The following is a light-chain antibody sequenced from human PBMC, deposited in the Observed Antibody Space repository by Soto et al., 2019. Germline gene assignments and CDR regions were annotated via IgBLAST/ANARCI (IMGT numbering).Light chain of an antibody. Sequence: EIVLTQSPDTMSLSPGERATLSCRASQSVSSSYLAWYQQKPGQAPRLLIYGASSRATGIPDRFSGSGSGTDFTLTIRRLESEDFEVYYCQQYHSSPQLTFGGGNKLEIK. J-gene: IGKJ4*01. V-gene: IGKV3-20*01. CDR3: QQYHSSPQLT. CDR1: QSVSSSY. CDR2: GAS.